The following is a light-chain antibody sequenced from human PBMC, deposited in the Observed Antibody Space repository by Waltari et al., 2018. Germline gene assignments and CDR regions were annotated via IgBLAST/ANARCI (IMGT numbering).Light chain of an antibody. V-gene: IGLV2-14*03. CDR2: DVS. CDR3: SSYTTSSTRV. J-gene: IGLJ3*02. CDR1: SSDVGGYNY. Sequence: QSALTQPASVSGSPGQSITISCTGTSSDVGGYNYVSWYQQHPGKAPKLIVYDVSTRPSGVSDRFSGSKSGNTASLTSSGLQAEDEADYYCSSYTTSSTRVFGGGTKLTVL.